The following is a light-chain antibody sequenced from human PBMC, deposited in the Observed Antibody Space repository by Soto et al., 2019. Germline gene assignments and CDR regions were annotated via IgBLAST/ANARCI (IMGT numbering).Light chain of an antibody. CDR1: SSDVGGYEY. CDR2: EVN. Sequence: QSALTQPPSASGSPRQSVTISCTGSSSDVGGYEYVSWFQHHPGKAPNLLIFEVNKRPSGVPDRFSGSKSGNTASLTISGLQAEDEADYFCSSYAGSNNYVLFGGGTKLTVL. CDR3: SSYAGSNNYVL. J-gene: IGLJ2*01. V-gene: IGLV2-8*01.